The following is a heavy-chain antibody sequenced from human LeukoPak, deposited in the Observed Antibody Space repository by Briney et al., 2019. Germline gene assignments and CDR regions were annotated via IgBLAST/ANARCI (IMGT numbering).Heavy chain of an antibody. CDR2: IDYSGST. CDR1: GGSISSYY. Sequence: SETLSLTCTVSGGSISSYYWTWIRQPPGKGLEWIGNIDYSGSTNYNPSLKSRVAISVDTSKNQFSLKLSSVAAADTAVYHCARVGFWSGYYSWFDPWGQGTLVTVSS. J-gene: IGHJ5*02. V-gene: IGHV4-59*01. D-gene: IGHD3-3*01. CDR3: ARVGFWSGYYSWFDP.